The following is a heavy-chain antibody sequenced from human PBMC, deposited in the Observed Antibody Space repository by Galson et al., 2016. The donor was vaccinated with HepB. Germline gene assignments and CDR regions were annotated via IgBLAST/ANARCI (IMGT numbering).Heavy chain of an antibody. Sequence: LRLSCAASGFTFSNYGMHWVRQASGKGLEWVAIIWYDGSKKYYADSVKGRFTISRDNSKNTLYLQMNSLRAEDTAIYNCANVSPYYYDKSGYYWGQGTLVTVSS. V-gene: IGHV3-33*06. CDR3: ANVSPYYYDKSGYY. J-gene: IGHJ4*02. D-gene: IGHD3-22*01. CDR2: IWYDGSKK. CDR1: GFTFSNYG.